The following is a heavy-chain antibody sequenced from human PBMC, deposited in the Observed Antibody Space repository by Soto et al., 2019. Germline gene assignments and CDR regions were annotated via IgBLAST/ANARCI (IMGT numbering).Heavy chain of an antibody. D-gene: IGHD2-2*02. CDR2: IIPIFGTA. V-gene: IGHV1-69*06. Sequence: SVPVSCRASGGTFSSYAISWVRQAPGQGLAWMGGIIPIFGTANYAPKFQGRVTAKADKSTSTAYMELSSLRSEDTDVYYCARDRDCSSTSCYSLLAYNWFDPWGQGTLVTVAS. J-gene: IGHJ5*02. CDR1: GGTFSSYA. CDR3: ARDRDCSSTSCYSLLAYNWFDP.